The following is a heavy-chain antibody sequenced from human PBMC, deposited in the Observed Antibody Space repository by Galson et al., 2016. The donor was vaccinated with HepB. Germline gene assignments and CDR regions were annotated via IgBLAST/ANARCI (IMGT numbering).Heavy chain of an antibody. CDR1: GXXFTXXX. J-gene: IGHJ3*02. D-gene: IGHD6-19*01. Sequence: SVXXXCKASGXXFTXXXVHXXXQAXXQRPXWMGWINAGNGXTRNAQXFQDRLTITRDASASTAYMELSHLRSEGTAVHLCARGPQGGPSGFDIWGPGSMVLVSS. CDR3: ARGPQGGPSGFDI. CDR2: INAGNGXT. V-gene: IGHV1-3*01.